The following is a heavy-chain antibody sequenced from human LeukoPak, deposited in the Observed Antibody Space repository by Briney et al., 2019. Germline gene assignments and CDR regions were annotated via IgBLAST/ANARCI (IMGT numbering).Heavy chain of an antibody. Sequence: PGGSLRLSCEASGFTFSSYDMNWVRQAPGKGLEWVSYVGRSTTTIYYADSVRGRFTISRDNAKNSVYLQMNSLRDEDTAVYYCATWLRALDYWGQGTLVTVSS. J-gene: IGHJ4*02. V-gene: IGHV3-48*02. D-gene: IGHD5-12*01. CDR2: VGRSTTTI. CDR3: ATWLRALDY. CDR1: GFTFSSYD.